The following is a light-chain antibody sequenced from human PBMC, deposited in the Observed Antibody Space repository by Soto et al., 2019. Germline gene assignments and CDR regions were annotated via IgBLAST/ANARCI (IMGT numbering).Light chain of an antibody. V-gene: IGKV3-15*01. Sequence: EIVMTQSPPTLSVSPGERATLSCRTSQSVNSNLVWYQQKPGQAPRLLMYGSTTRATGIPARFSGSGSGTDFTLTISRLEPEDFAVYYCQQYGSSLFGGGTKV. CDR3: QQYGSSL. CDR1: QSVNSN. J-gene: IGKJ4*01. CDR2: GST.